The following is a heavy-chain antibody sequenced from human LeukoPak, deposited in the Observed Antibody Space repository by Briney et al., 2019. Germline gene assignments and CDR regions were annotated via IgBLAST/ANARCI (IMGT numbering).Heavy chain of an antibody. CDR3: ARDRGDSSSSYYMDV. Sequence: ASVKVSCKASGGAFSSYAISWVRQAPGQGLEWMGGIIPIFGTANYAQKFQGRVTITMDESTSTAYMELSSLRSEDTAVYYCARDRGDSSSSYYMDVWGKGTTVTVSS. CDR2: IIPIFGTA. D-gene: IGHD6-6*01. CDR1: GGAFSSYA. J-gene: IGHJ6*03. V-gene: IGHV1-69*05.